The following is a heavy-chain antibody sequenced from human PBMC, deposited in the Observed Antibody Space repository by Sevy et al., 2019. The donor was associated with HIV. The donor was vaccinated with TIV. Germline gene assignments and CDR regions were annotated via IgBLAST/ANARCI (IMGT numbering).Heavy chain of an antibody. CDR2: LSFGCGEI. J-gene: IGHJ4*02. CDR1: GFTFSKYS. D-gene: IGHD2-8*01. CDR3: AREGCTKPHDY. V-gene: IGHV3-23*01. Sequence: GESLKISCAASGFTFSKYSMSWVRQPPGKGLEWVSTLSFGCGEINYADSVKGRFTISRDNSKSSVYMQMNNLRPEDTAVYYCAREGCTKPHDYWGQGTLVTVSS.